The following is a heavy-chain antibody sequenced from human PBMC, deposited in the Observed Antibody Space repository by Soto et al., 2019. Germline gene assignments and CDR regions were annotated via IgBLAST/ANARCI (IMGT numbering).Heavy chain of an antibody. CDR3: AKGDTAMAQGNFFYAMDV. CDR2: ISGSGGRT. CDR1: GFTFRNYV. J-gene: IGHJ6*02. D-gene: IGHD5-18*01. Sequence: GGSLRLSCAASGFTFRNYVMTWVRQAPGKGLEWVSSISGSGGRTSYADSVKGRFTISRDNSKNTLYLEMNSLRAEDAAIYYCAKGDTAMAQGNFFYAMDVWGLGTTVTVSS. V-gene: IGHV3-23*01.